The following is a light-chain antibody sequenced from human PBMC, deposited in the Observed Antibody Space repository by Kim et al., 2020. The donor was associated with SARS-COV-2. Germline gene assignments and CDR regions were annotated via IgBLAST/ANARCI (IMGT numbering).Light chain of an antibody. Sequence: DIQMTQSPSAMSASVGDSVTITCRASQAIGIFLVWFQQKPGKVPQRLIYGASSLQTGVPSRFSGSGSGTEFSLTISSLQPEDLATYYCLQHYNYPPTFGQGTKVDIK. CDR3: LQHYNYPPT. CDR2: GAS. CDR1: QAIGIF. J-gene: IGKJ1*01. V-gene: IGKV1-17*03.